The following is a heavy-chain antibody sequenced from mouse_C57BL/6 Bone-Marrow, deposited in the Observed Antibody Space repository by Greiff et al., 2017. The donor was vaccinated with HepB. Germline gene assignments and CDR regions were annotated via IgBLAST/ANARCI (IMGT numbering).Heavy chain of an antibody. D-gene: IGHD6-1*01. CDR2: ISSGGDYI. V-gene: IGHV5-9-1*02. CDR1: GFTFSSYA. J-gene: IGHJ3*02. CDR3: TMYGWSSAFCVQ. Sequence: EVKVVESGEGLVKPGGSLKLSCAASGFTFSSYAMSWVRQTPEKRLEWVAYISSGGDYIYYADTVKGRFTISRDNARNTLYLQMRSLKSEDTAMYYCTMYGWSSAFCVQWRQGTRVTVSA.